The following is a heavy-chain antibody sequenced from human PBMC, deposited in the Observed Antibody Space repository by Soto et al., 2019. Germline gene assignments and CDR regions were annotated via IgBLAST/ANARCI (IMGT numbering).Heavy chain of an antibody. CDR3: ARRMATIRPHSMDV. Sequence: GGSLRLSCAASGFTFSSYSMNWVRQAPGKGLEWVSYISSSSSTIYYADSVRGRFTISRDNAKNSLYLQMNSLRDEDTAVYYCARRMATIRPHSMDVWGQGTTVSVSS. J-gene: IGHJ6*02. V-gene: IGHV3-48*02. D-gene: IGHD5-12*01. CDR2: ISSSSSTI. CDR1: GFTFSSYS.